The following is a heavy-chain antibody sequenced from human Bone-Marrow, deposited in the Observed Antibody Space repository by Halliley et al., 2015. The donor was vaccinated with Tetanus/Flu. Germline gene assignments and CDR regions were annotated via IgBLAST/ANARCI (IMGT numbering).Heavy chain of an antibody. CDR1: GGSIDSAHW. J-gene: IGHJ6*01. CDR2: IYFSGST. CDR3: AGVGDSGVGAHSYGLDV. V-gene: IGHV4-4*02. Sequence: TLSLTCAVSGGSIDSAHWWSWVRQSPRKGLEWIGEIYFSGSTNYNPSLKSRVTISLDKSKNQFSLNLSSVTAADTALYYCAGVGDSGVGAHSYGLDVWGQGTMVTVSS. D-gene: IGHD1-26*01.